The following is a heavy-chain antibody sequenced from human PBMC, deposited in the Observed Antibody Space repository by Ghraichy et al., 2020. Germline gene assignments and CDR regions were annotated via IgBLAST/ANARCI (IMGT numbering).Heavy chain of an antibody. CDR2: IYYSGST. CDR1: GGSISSYY. CDR3: ARDELISGSGSFDI. Sequence: SETPSLTCTVSGGSISSYYWSWIRQPPGKGLEWIGYIYYSGSTNYNPSLKSRVTISIDTSMNQFSLKLSSVTAADTAMYYCARDELISGSGSFDIWGQGTMVTVSS. D-gene: IGHD5-12*01. V-gene: IGHV4-59*01. J-gene: IGHJ3*02.